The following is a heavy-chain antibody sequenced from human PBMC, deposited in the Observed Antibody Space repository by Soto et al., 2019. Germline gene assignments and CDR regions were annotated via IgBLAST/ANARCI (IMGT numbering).Heavy chain of an antibody. V-gene: IGHV1-69*13. Sequence: ASVKVSCKASGGTFSSYAISWVRQAPGQGLEWMGGIIPIFGTANYAQKFQGRVTITADESTSTAYMELSSLRSEDTAVYYCARGSDYGDYGWFDPWGQGTLVTVSS. CDR1: GGTFSSYA. J-gene: IGHJ5*02. D-gene: IGHD4-17*01. CDR3: ARGSDYGDYGWFDP. CDR2: IIPIFGTA.